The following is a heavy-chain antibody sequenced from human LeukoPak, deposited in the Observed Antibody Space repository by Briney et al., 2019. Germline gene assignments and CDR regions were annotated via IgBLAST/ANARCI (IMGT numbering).Heavy chain of an antibody. CDR3: ATIAAAGYYFDY. V-gene: IGHV3-30*03. CDR1: GFTFSSYG. D-gene: IGHD6-13*01. CDR2: ISYDGSNK. J-gene: IGHJ4*02. Sequence: GGSLRLSCAASGFTFSSYGMHWVRQAPGKGLEWVAVISYDGSNKYYADSVKGRFTISRDNSKNTLYLQMNSLRAEDTAVYYCATIAAAGYYFDYWGQGTLVTVSS.